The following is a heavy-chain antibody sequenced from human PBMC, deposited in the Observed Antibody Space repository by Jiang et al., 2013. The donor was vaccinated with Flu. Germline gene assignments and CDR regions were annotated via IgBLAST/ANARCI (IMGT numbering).Heavy chain of an antibody. CDR2: INQDGSEK. CDR3: ARLLSWGYFDP. V-gene: IGHV3-7*03. D-gene: IGHD3-16*01. J-gene: IGHJ4*02. Sequence: QLVESGGGLVQSGGSLRLSCAASGFTFSSYWMTWLRQAPGKGLEWVASINQDGSEKKYVDSVKGRFTISRDNAKNSLYLQMNSLRPEDAAAYYCARLLSWGYFDPWGQGTLVTVSS. CDR1: GFTFSSYW.